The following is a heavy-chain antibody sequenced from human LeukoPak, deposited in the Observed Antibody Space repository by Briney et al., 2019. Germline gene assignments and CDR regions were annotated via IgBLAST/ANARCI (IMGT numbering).Heavy chain of an antibody. D-gene: IGHD5-18*01. CDR1: GGSISSGGYY. V-gene: IGHV4-30-2*01. CDR2: INHSGST. J-gene: IGHJ4*02. Sequence: SQTLSLTCAVSGGSISSGGYYWSWIRQPPGKGLEWIGEINHSGSTNYNPSLKSRVAISVDTSKNQFSLKLSSVTAADTAVYYCARGVKPDTAMAHFDYWGQGTLVTVSS. CDR3: ARGVKPDTAMAHFDY.